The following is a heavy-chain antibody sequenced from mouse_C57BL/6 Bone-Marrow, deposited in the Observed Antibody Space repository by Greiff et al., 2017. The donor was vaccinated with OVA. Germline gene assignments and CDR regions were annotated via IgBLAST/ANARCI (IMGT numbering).Heavy chain of an antibody. D-gene: IGHD1-1*01. CDR3: ARDYGSSFLFAY. Sequence: QVQLQQPGAELVMPGASVKLSCKASGYTFTSYWMHWVKQRPGQGLEWIGEIDPSDSYTNYNQKFKGKSTLTVYKSSSTDYMQLSSMTSEDAAVYYCARDYGSSFLFAYWGQGTLVTVSA. CDR2: IDPSDSYT. J-gene: IGHJ3*01. CDR1: GYTFTSYW. V-gene: IGHV1-69*01.